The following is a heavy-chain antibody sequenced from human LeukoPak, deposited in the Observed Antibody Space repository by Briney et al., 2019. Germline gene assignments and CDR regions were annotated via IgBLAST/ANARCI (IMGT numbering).Heavy chain of an antibody. D-gene: IGHD1-26*01. J-gene: IGHJ6*04. V-gene: IGHV4-34*01. CDR2: NNHSGSI. CDR3: ARDAVGALGV. CDR1: GGSFSGYY. Sequence: SETLSLTCTVYGGSFSGYYWSWIRQPPGRGLEWIGENNHSGSINYNPSLKSRVTISVDTSKNQFSLKLSSVTAADTAVYYCARDAVGALGVWGKGTTVTVSS.